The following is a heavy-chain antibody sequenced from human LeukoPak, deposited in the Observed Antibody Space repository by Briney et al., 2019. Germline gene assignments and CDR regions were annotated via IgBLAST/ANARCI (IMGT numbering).Heavy chain of an antibody. Sequence: APVKVSCKASGYTFTGYYMHWVRQAPGQGLEWMGWINPNSGGTNYAQKFQGRVTMTRDTSISTAYMELSRLRSDDTAVYYCARGIAARPRPYEGAFDIWGQGTMVTVSS. D-gene: IGHD6-6*01. V-gene: IGHV1-2*02. CDR1: GYTFTGYY. J-gene: IGHJ3*02. CDR2: INPNSGGT. CDR3: ARGIAARPRPYEGAFDI.